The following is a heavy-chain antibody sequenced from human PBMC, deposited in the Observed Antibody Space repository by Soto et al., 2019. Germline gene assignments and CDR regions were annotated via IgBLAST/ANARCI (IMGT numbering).Heavy chain of an antibody. CDR2: IKSKTDGGTT. V-gene: IGHV3-15*01. CDR3: TTGLSAYCGGDWVDAFDI. J-gene: IGHJ3*02. D-gene: IGHD2-21*02. CDR1: GFTFSNAW. Sequence: GGSLRLSCAASGFTFSNAWMSWVRQAPGKGLEWVGRIKSKTDGGTTDYAAPVKGRFTISRDDSKNTLYLQMNSLKTEDTDVYYCTTGLSAYCGGDWVDAFDIWGQGTMVTVSS.